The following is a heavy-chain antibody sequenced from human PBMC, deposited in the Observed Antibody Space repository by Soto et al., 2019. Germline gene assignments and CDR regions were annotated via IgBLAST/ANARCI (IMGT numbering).Heavy chain of an antibody. CDR1: GIMSSGYG. D-gene: IGHD6-25*01. J-gene: IGHJ4*02. Sequence: QEQVVQSGPAMKEPGSSVKVSCRASGIMSSGYGFSWVRQAPGQGLEWVGMINPILDSTHYAQNLQGRVSLSVDKSTNTANWEVPSLRLEDTAIYFCATMKRARLDSWGRGTVVTDSS. V-gene: IGHV1-69*09. CDR3: ATMKRARLDS. CDR2: INPILDST.